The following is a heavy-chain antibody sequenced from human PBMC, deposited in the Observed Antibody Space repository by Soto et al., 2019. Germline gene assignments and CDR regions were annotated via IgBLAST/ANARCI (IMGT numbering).Heavy chain of an antibody. V-gene: IGHV3-15*07. Sequence: GSLRLSCAASGFTFSNAWMNWVRQAPGKGLEWVGRIKSKTDGGTTDYAAPVKGRFTISRDDSKNTLYLQMNSLKAEDTAVYYCTTRGIAVALWTQKTKDFDYWGQGTLVTVSS. J-gene: IGHJ4*02. D-gene: IGHD6-19*01. CDR3: TTRGIAVALWTQKTKDFDY. CDR1: GFTFSNAW. CDR2: IKSKTDGGTT.